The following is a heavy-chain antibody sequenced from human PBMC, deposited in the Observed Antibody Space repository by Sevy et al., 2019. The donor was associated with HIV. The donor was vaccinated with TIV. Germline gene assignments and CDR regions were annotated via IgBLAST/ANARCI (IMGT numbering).Heavy chain of an antibody. CDR3: VRAIQSDGSF. CDR1: GFNLENFW. Sequence: GGSLRLSCVASGFNLENFWMNWVRQAPGKGLEWVANIRQGGSEIYYVASVKGRFTISRDNARNLVYLQMNSLRVEDTALYYCVRAIQSDGSFWGQGALVTVSS. J-gene: IGHJ4*02. D-gene: IGHD6-19*01. V-gene: IGHV3-7*01. CDR2: IRQGGSEI.